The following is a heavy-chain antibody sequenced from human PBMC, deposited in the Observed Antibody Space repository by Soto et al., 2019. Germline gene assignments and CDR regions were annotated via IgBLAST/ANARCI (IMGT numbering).Heavy chain of an antibody. Sequence: QVQLVQSGAEVKKPGSSVKVSCKASGGTFSSYAISWVRLAPGQGLEWMGGIIPLFGTANYAQKFQGRVTITADESTSTAYMELSSLRSEDTAVYYCARGERGLDFYDSSGYPRDDAFDIWGQGTMVTVSS. CDR3: ARGERGLDFYDSSGYPRDDAFDI. V-gene: IGHV1-69*12. D-gene: IGHD3-22*01. J-gene: IGHJ3*02. CDR1: GGTFSSYA. CDR2: IIPLFGTA.